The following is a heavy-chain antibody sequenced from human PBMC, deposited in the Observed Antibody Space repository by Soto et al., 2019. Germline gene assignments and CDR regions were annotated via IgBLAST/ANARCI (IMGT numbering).Heavy chain of an antibody. J-gene: IGHJ5*02. D-gene: IGHD1-26*01. Sequence: SETQSLTCAVSGGSISSGGYSWSLIRQPPGKGLEWIGYIYHSGSTNYNPSLKSRVTISVDTSKNQFSLKLSSVTAADTAVYYCARRYGGNFDPWRQGNLVTVSS. V-gene: IGHV4-61*08. CDR2: IYHSGST. CDR3: ARRYGGNFDP. CDR1: GGSISSGGYS.